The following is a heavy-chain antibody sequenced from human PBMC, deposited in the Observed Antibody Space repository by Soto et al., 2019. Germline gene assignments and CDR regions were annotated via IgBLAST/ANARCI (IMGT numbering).Heavy chain of an antibody. V-gene: IGHV1-69*13. CDR1: GGTFSSYA. J-gene: IGHJ3*02. CDR2: IIPIFGTA. CDR3: ARGGSSGWGPHDAFDI. D-gene: IGHD6-19*01. Sequence: SVKVSCKASGGTFSSYAISWVRQAPGQGLEWMGGIIPIFGTANYAQKFQGRITITADESTSTAYMELSSLRSEDTAVYYCARGGSSGWGPHDAFDIWGQGTMVTVSS.